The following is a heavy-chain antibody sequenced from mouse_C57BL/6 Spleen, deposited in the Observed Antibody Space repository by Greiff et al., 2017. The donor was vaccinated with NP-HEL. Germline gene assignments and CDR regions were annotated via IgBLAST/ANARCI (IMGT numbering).Heavy chain of an antibody. J-gene: IGHJ4*01. CDR3: AREGGSSYAMDY. Sequence: VQLQQSGPGLVKPSQSLSLTCSVTGYSITSGYYWNWIRQFPANKLEWMDSISYDGNNNYNPSLQNPIPITRNTPKIQFFLKLNSVTTEDTATYYCAREGGSSYAMDYWGQGTSVTVSS. CDR2: ISYDGNN. V-gene: IGHV3-6*01. D-gene: IGHD1-1*01. CDR1: GYSITSGYY.